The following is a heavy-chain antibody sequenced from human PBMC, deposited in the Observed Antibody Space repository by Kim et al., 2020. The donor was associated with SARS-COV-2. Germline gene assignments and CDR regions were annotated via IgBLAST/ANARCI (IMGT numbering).Heavy chain of an antibody. D-gene: IGHD3-10*02. Sequence: GGSLRLSCAASGFTFSSYGMHWVRQAPGKGLEWVAVIWYDGNNRYYADSVKGRFTISRDNSKNMLYLQMNSLRAEDTAVYYCASCSGAFDVCGQGRMVT. CDR3: ASCSGAFDV. CDR1: GFTFSSYG. CDR2: IWYDGNNR. J-gene: IGHJ3*01. V-gene: IGHV3-33*01.